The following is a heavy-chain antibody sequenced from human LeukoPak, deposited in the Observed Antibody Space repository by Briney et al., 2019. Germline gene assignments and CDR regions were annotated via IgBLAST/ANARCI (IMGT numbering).Heavy chain of an antibody. Sequence: SVKVSCKASGYTFTGYYMHWVRQAPGQGLEWMGWINPNSGGTNYAQKFQGRVTMTRDTPISTAYMELSRLRSDDTAVYYCARDLKRSVGALVYWGQGTLVTVSS. CDR1: GYTFTGYY. CDR2: INPNSGGT. D-gene: IGHD1-26*01. V-gene: IGHV1-2*02. J-gene: IGHJ4*02. CDR3: ARDLKRSVGALVY.